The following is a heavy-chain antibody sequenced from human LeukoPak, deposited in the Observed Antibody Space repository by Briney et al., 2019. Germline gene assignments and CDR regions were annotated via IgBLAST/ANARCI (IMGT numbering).Heavy chain of an antibody. Sequence: ASVKVSCKASGYTCTGYYMHWVRQAPGQGLEWMGLINPSGSNTNYAQKFRGRVTMTRDTSATTVYMELSSLRSEDTAVYYCAREESGGYFDYGGQGTLVTVSS. V-gene: IGHV1-46*01. D-gene: IGHD2-8*02. CDR1: GYTCTGYY. CDR2: INPSGSNT. J-gene: IGHJ4*02. CDR3: AREESGGYFDY.